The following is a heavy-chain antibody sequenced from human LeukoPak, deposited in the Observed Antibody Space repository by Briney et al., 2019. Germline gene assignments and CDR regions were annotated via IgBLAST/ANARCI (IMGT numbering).Heavy chain of an antibody. CDR2: MNPNSGNT. CDR3: ARGPKIGYCSSTSCYSSSYYYMDV. D-gene: IGHD2-2*02. Sequence: GASVKVSCKASGYTFTSYDINWVRQATGQGLDWMGWMNPNSGNTGYAQKFQGRVTITRNTSISTAYMELSSLRSEDTAVYYCARGPKIGYCSSTSCYSSSYYYMDVWGKGTTVTVSS. J-gene: IGHJ6*03. CDR1: GYTFTSYD. V-gene: IGHV1-8*03.